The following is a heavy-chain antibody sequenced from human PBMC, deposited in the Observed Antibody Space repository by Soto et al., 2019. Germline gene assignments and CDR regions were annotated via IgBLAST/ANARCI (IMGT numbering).Heavy chain of an antibody. CDR1: GGSISSGGYY. CDR3: ARDESATEAFDI. J-gene: IGHJ3*02. CDR2: IYYSGTT. V-gene: IGHV4-31*03. Sequence: QVQLQESGPGLVKPSQTLSLTCTVSGGSISSGGYYWSWIRQNPGKGLEWIGYIYYSGTTNYNPSLKSRLTISVVTSTNQSSLKLTSMTAADTAVYYCARDESATEAFDIWGQGTMVTVSS. D-gene: IGHD5-12*01.